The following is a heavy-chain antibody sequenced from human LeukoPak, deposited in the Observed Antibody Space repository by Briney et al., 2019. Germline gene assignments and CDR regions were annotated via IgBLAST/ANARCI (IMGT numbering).Heavy chain of an antibody. D-gene: IGHD3-16*02. J-gene: IGHJ4*02. Sequence: ASVNVSCMASGYTFTGYYMHWVRQAPGQGLEWIGWINPNSGGTNYAQKFQGWVTMTRDTSISTAHMELSRLRSDDTAVYYCARSHDYVWGSYRYSYYYFDYWGQGTLVTVSS. V-gene: IGHV1-2*04. CDR3: ARSHDYVWGSYRYSYYYFDY. CDR1: GYTFTGYY. CDR2: INPNSGGT.